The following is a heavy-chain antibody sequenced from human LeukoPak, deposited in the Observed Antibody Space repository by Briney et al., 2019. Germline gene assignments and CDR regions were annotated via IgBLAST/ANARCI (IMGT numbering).Heavy chain of an antibody. CDR1: GGTFSSYA. D-gene: IGHD1-26*01. Sequence: SVKVSCKASGGTFSSYAISWVRQAPGQGLEWMGRIIPIFGTANYAQKFQGRVTITTNDSTSTAYMELSSLRSEDTAVYYCARAVGAIHEFDYWGQGTLVTVSS. J-gene: IGHJ4*02. CDR3: ARAVGAIHEFDY. V-gene: IGHV1-69*05. CDR2: IIPIFGTA.